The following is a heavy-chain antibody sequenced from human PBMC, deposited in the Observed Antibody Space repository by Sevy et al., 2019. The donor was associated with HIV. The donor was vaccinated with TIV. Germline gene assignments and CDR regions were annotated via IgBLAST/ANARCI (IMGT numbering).Heavy chain of an antibody. J-gene: IGHJ4*02. CDR3: AKDVGPGPMAAAGILIDY. CDR2: ISGSGGST. CDR1: GFTFSSYA. D-gene: IGHD6-13*01. Sequence: GGSLRLSCAASGFTFSSYAMSWVRQAPGKGLEWVSAISGSGGSTYYADSVKGRFTISRDNSKNTLYLQMNSLRAEDTAVYYCAKDVGPGPMAAAGILIDYWGQGTLVTVSS. V-gene: IGHV3-23*01.